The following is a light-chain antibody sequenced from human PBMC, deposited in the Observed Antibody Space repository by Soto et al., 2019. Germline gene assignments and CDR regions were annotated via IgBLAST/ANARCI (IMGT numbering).Light chain of an antibody. CDR3: QQYGNLPA. CDR1: PNISNY. J-gene: IGKJ5*01. CDR2: DAS. Sequence: DIQLTQSASSLSASTGHRVTITFQARPNISNYLSWYQQKPGRAPKLMIYDASNLEAGVPSRCRGSGSGKDFTFTISRLQHEDIATYYCQQYGNLPAFGQGTRVEIK. V-gene: IGKV1-33*01.